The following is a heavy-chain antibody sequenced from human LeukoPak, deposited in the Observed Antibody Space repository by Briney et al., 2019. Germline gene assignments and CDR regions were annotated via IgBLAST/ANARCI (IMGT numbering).Heavy chain of an antibody. J-gene: IGHJ5*02. CDR3: TRGPPRVTWFDP. Sequence: PSETLSLTCTVSDGSVSSGSYYWNWIRQPPGKGLEWIGNIYYSGRANYNPSLKSRVTMSVDTSRNQFSLKLRSVTAADTAVYYCTRGPPRVTWFDPWGQGTLVTVSS. CDR1: DGSVSSGSYY. CDR2: IYYSGRA. V-gene: IGHV4-61*01.